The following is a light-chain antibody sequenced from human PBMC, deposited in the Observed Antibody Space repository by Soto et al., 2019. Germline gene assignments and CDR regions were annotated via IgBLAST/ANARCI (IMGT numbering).Light chain of an antibody. CDR2: EVS. CDR3: CSYAGSSTSPYV. J-gene: IGLJ1*01. CDR1: SSDVGSYNL. Sequence: LTQPASVSGSPGQSITISCTGTSSDVGSYNLVSWYQQHPGKAPKLMIYEVSKRPSGVSNRFSGSKSGNTASLTISGLQAEDEADYYCCSYAGSSTSPYVFGTGTKVTVL. V-gene: IGLV2-23*02.